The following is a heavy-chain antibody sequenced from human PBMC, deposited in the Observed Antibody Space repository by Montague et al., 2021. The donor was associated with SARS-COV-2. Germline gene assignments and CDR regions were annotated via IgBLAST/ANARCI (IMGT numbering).Heavy chain of an antibody. CDR2: INHSGST. D-gene: IGHD3-22*01. CDR1: GGSFSGHY. CDR3: ASPKEGSGYYRPFDY. J-gene: IGHJ4*02. V-gene: IGHV4-34*01. Sequence: SETLSLTCAVYGGSFSGHYWNWIRQPPGKGLEWIGEINHSGSTNNNPSLKSRVTMSVDTSKDQFSLKLNSVTAADTAVYYCASPKEGSGYYRPFDYWGQGILVTVSS.